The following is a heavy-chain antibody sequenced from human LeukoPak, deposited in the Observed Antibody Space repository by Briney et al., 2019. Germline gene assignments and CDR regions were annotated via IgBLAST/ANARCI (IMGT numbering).Heavy chain of an antibody. Sequence: GGPLRLSCASSGFTFSNYWMSWVRQAPGKGLEWVANIKEDGSEKDYVDYVKGRFTISRDNAKNSLYLQMNSLRAEDTAIYYCARDWGAAGLWDYWGQGTLVTVSS. CDR1: GFTFSNYW. J-gene: IGHJ4*02. V-gene: IGHV3-7*05. D-gene: IGHD6-13*01. CDR3: ARDWGAAGLWDY. CDR2: IKEDGSEK.